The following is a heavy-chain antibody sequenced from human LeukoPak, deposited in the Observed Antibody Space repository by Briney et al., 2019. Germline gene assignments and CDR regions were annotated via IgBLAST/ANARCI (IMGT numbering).Heavy chain of an antibody. CDR2: VKSRSAGETT. Sequence: GGSLRLSCAASGFTVSSNYMSWVRQAPGKGLEWVARVKSRSAGETTDYAAPVKGRFTISRDDSKNTLYLKMNSLKTEDTAVYYCTLIQGWGSGSYYRDFWGQGTLVTVSS. D-gene: IGHD3-10*01. V-gene: IGHV3-15*01. CDR1: GFTVSSNY. CDR3: TLIQGWGSGSYYRDF. J-gene: IGHJ4*02.